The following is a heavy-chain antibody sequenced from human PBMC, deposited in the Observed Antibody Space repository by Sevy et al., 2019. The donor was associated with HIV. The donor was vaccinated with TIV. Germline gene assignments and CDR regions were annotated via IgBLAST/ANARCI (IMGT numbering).Heavy chain of an antibody. J-gene: IGHJ3*02. D-gene: IGHD3-16*02. CDR2: ISYDGSNK. CDR3: ASLLSAFDI. CDR1: GFTFSSYA. V-gene: IGHV3-30-3*01. Sequence: GGSLRLSCAASGFTFSSYAMHWVRQAPGKGLEWVAVISYDGSNKCYADSVKGRFTISRDNSKNTLYLQMNSLRAEDTAVYYCASLLSAFDIWGQGTMVTVSS.